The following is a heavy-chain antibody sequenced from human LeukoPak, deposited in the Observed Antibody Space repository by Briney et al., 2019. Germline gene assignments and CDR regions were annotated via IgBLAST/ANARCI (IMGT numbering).Heavy chain of an antibody. J-gene: IGHJ6*03. CDR2: IKQDGSEK. D-gene: IGHD2-2*01. Sequence: GGSLRLSCAASGFNFIYYWMSWVRQAPGKGPEWVANIKQDGSEKYYVDSVKGRFTISRDNAKNSLFLQMNSLSAEDTAVYYCGRAGPVTKDHFMDVWGKGTTVTVSS. V-gene: IGHV3-7*01. CDR1: GFNFIYYW. CDR3: GRAGPVTKDHFMDV.